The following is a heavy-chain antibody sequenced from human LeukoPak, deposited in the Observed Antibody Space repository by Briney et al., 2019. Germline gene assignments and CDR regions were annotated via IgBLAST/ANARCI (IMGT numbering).Heavy chain of an antibody. CDR2: IYHSGST. CDR3: ARQSGYGSPFDY. V-gene: IGHV4-38-2*01. Sequence: SETLSLTCAVSGYSISSGYFWGWIRQPPGKGLEWIGSIYHSGSTYYNPSLRSRVTISVDTSKNQFSLKLSSVTAADTAVYYCARQSGYGSPFDYWGQGTLVTVSS. J-gene: IGHJ4*02. D-gene: IGHD5-12*01. CDR1: GYSISSGYF.